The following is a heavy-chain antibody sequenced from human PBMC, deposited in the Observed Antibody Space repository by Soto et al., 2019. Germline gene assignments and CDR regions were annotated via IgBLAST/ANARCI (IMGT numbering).Heavy chain of an antibody. CDR3: ARDLYYATNAYYFRHYYYGMDV. CDR2: ISSSGSTK. V-gene: IGHV3-48*03. CDR1: GFTFSSFE. J-gene: IGHJ6*02. D-gene: IGHD3-22*01. Sequence: GGSLRLSCAASGFTFSSFEMNWVRQAPDKGLEWASYISSSGSTKYYADSVKGRFTISRDNARNSLPLQMNSLRAEDTAVYYCARDLYYATNAYYFRHYYYGMDVWGQGTTVTVSS.